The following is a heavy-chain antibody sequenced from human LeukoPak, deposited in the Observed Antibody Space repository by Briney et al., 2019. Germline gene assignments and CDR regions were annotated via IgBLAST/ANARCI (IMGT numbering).Heavy chain of an antibody. CDR1: GFTFSSYA. V-gene: IGHV3-23*01. J-gene: IGHJ4*02. CDR2: ISGSGGST. D-gene: IGHD6-6*01. Sequence: PGGSLRLSCAASGFTFSSYAMSWVRQAPGKGLEWVSAISGSGGSTYYADSVKGRFTISRDNSKNTLYPQMNSLRAEDTAVYYCAKTGSSSLYFDYWGQGTLVTVSS. CDR3: AKTGSSSLYFDY.